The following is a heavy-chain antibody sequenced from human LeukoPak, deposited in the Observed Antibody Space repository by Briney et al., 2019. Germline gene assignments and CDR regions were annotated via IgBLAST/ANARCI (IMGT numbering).Heavy chain of an antibody. Sequence: GGSLRLSCAASGFTFSDYYMSWIRQAPGKGLEWVSYISSSGSTIYYADSVKGRFTISRDNAKNSLHLQMNSLRAEDTAVYYCARDRAYSSGPFDYWGQGTLVTVSS. CDR3: ARDRAYSSGPFDY. CDR1: GFTFSDYY. D-gene: IGHD6-19*01. CDR2: ISSSGSTI. J-gene: IGHJ4*02. V-gene: IGHV3-11*01.